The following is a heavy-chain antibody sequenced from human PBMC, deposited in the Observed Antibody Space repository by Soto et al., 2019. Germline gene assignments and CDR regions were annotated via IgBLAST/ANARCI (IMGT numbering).Heavy chain of an antibody. Sequence: PSQTLSLTCAISGDSVSRISVAWNWIRQSPSRGLEWLGRASYRSKWYSDYSLSVKSRITINPDTSKDQFSLQLNSVTPEDTALYYCARAKEYTRSSGMDVWGQGTTVTVSS. CDR1: GDSVSRISVA. V-gene: IGHV6-1*01. CDR2: ASYRSKWYS. D-gene: IGHD6-6*01. CDR3: ARAKEYTRSSGMDV. J-gene: IGHJ6*02.